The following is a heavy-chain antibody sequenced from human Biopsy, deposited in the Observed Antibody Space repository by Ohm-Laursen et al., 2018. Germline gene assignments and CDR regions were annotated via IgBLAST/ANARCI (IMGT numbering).Heavy chain of an antibody. CDR3: ATKLTGYFHH. J-gene: IGHJ1*01. CDR1: GGTFSNYG. D-gene: IGHD3-9*01. Sequence: SLVKVSCKAPGGTFSNYGVNWVRQAPGQGLEWLGGNIPILGTGNYAQKFQDRVTVAADTSTSTATMELRSLRSDDTAVYYCATKLTGYFHHWGQGTLVIVSS. V-gene: IGHV1-69*06. CDR2: NIPILGTG.